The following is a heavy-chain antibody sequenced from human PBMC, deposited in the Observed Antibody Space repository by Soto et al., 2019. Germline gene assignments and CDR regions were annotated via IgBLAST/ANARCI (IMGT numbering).Heavy chain of an antibody. CDR2: IYYSGST. CDR3: ARERMMGATWVDY. J-gene: IGHJ4*02. CDR1: GGSISSGDYY. Sequence: SETLSLTCTVSGGSISSGDYYWSWIRQPPGKGLEWIGYIYYSGSTYYNPSLKSRVTISVDTSKNQFSLKLSSVTAADTAVYYCARERMMGATWVDYWGQGTLVTVSS. V-gene: IGHV4-30-4*01. D-gene: IGHD1-26*01.